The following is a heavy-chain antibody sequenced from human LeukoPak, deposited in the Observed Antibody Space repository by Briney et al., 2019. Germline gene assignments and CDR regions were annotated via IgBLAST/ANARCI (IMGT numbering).Heavy chain of an antibody. J-gene: IGHJ6*03. V-gene: IGHV4-34*01. Sequence: SETLSLTCAVYGGSFSGYYWSWIRQPPGKGLEWIGEINHSGSTNYNPSLKSRVTISVDTSKNQFSLKLRSATAADTAVYYCARGLREFGYYYYHMDVWDIGTTVTASS. CDR2: INHSGST. D-gene: IGHD3-10*01. CDR3: ARGLREFGYYYYHMDV. CDR1: GGSFSGYY.